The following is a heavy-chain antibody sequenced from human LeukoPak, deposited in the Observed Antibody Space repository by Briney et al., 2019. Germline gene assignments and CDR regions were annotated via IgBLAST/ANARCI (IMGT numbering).Heavy chain of an antibody. CDR1: GGSISSFH. D-gene: IGHD2-15*01. J-gene: IGHJ4*02. V-gene: IGHV4-59*08. CDR3: GRGYCSGGNCPIDY. Sequence: SETLSLTCSVSGGSISSFHWYWIRQPPGKGLEWIGYIYYSGSTNYHPSLKGRVTISVDTSKNQFSLKLSSVTAADTAVYYCGRGYCSGGNCPIDYWGQGTLVTVS. CDR2: IYYSGST.